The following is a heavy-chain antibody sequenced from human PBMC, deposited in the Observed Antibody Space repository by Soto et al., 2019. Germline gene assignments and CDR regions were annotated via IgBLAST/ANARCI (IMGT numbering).Heavy chain of an antibody. V-gene: IGHV3-11*01. CDR3: AREIGNRLPYGPVDY. J-gene: IGHJ4*02. Sequence: PGGSLRLSCAASGFIFSGYYMTWMRQAPGKGLEWVSFIGKTGSDIHYADSVEGRFTISRDNTKNSLFLQMNSLRAEDTAVYYCAREIGNRLPYGPVDYWGQGTLVTVSS. CDR2: IGKTGSDI. CDR1: GFIFSGYY. D-gene: IGHD3-10*01.